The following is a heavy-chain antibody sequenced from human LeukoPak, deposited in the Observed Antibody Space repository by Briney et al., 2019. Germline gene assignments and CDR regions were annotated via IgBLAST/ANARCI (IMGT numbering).Heavy chain of an antibody. Sequence: PGGSLRLSCAASGFTVSSNYMSWVRQAPGKGLEWVSVIYSGGSTYYADSVKGRFTISRDNSKNTLYLQMNSLRAEDTAVYYCARAKGGYQPRFDYWGQGTLVTVSS. J-gene: IGHJ4*02. CDR3: ARAKGGYQPRFDY. CDR1: GFTVSSNY. CDR2: IYSGGST. V-gene: IGHV3-66*01. D-gene: IGHD5-12*01.